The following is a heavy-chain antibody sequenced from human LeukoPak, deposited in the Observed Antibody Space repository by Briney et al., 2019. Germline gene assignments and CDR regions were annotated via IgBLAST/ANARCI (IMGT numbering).Heavy chain of an antibody. V-gene: IGHV5-51*01. CDR2: IYPGDSDT. CDR3: ARQGGCDPSEYYFDY. Sequence: GESLKFSCKGSGYSFTSYWIGWVRQMPGKGLEWMGVIYPGDSDTRYSPSFQGQVTISADKSISTAYLQRSSLKASDTAMYYCARQGGCDPSEYYFDYWGQGTLVTVSS. J-gene: IGHJ4*02. D-gene: IGHD5-12*01. CDR1: GYSFTSYW.